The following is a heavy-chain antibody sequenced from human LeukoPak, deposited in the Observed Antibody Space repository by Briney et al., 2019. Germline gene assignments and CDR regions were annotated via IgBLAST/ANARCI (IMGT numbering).Heavy chain of an antibody. CDR1: GDSISSSSYY. Sequence: SETLSLTCTVSGDSISSSSYYWGWIRQPPGKGLEWIGSIYYSGSTYYNPSLKSRVTISVDTSKNQFSLKLRSVTAADTAVYYCATNPVVVVAATYWYFDLWGRGTLVTVSS. D-gene: IGHD2-15*01. CDR3: ATNPVVVVAATYWYFDL. V-gene: IGHV4-39*01. J-gene: IGHJ2*01. CDR2: IYYSGST.